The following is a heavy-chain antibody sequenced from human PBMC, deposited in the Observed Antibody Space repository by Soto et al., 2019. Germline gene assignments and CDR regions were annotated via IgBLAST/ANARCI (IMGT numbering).Heavy chain of an antibody. Sequence: PSETLSLTCTVSGGSISSSSYYWGWIRQPQGKGLEWIGSIYYSGSTYYNPSLKGRVTISVDTSKNQISLKLSSVTAADTAVYYCARRGGDFVDYWGQGTLVTVPS. D-gene: IGHD4-17*01. J-gene: IGHJ4*02. V-gene: IGHV4-39*01. CDR3: ARRGGDFVDY. CDR1: GGSISSSSYY. CDR2: IYYSGST.